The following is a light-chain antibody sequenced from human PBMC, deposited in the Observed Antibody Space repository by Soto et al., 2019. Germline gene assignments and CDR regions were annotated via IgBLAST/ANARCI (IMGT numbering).Light chain of an antibody. CDR1: RDLSGW. V-gene: IGKV1D-12*01. CDR3: QQPISFPIT. J-gene: IGKJ5*01. CDR2: AAS. Sequence: DLQMTQSPSSVSASVGDRVTITCRASRDLSGWLAWYQQKPGKAPKLLISAASSLQSGVPSRFSGSGSGTDFNLTIRSVQPEDFATYYCQQPISFPITFGQGTRLEI.